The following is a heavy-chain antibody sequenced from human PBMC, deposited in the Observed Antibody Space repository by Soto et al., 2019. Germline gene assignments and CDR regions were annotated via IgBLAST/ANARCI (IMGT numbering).Heavy chain of an antibody. CDR2: ISYDGSNK. V-gene: IGHV3-30-3*01. Sequence: QVQLVESGGGVVQPGRSLRLSCAASGFTFSSYAMHWVRQARGKGPEWVAVISYDGSNKCYADSVKGRFTISRDNSKNTLYLQMNSLRAEDTAVYYCARGSGWFDPWGQGTLVTVSS. CDR1: GFTFSSYA. D-gene: IGHD1-26*01. CDR3: ARGSGWFDP. J-gene: IGHJ5*02.